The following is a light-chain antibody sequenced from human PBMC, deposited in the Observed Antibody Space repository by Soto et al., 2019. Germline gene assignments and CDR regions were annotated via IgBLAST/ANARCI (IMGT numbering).Light chain of an antibody. CDR1: QGISNY. Sequence: EIQMTQSPASLSASVGDRVTITCRASQGISNYLAWYQQKPGKVPKLLIYAASTLQSGVPSRFSGSGSGTDFTLTITRLQPEDVATYYCQKNSSVITFGQGTRLEIK. V-gene: IGKV1-27*01. CDR2: AAS. J-gene: IGKJ5*01. CDR3: QKNSSVIT.